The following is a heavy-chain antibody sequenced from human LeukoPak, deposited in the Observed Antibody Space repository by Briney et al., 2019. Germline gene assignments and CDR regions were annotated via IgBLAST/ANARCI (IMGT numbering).Heavy chain of an antibody. Sequence: SVKVSCKASGGTFSSYAISWVRQAPGQGLEWMGRIIPIFGTANYAQRFQGRVTITTDESTSTAYMELSSLRSEDTAVYYCARDPTHYYDSSGYGPMYYWGQGTLVTVSS. CDR1: GGTFSSYA. CDR2: IIPIFGTA. V-gene: IGHV1-69*05. D-gene: IGHD3-22*01. CDR3: ARDPTHYYDSSGYGPMYY. J-gene: IGHJ4*02.